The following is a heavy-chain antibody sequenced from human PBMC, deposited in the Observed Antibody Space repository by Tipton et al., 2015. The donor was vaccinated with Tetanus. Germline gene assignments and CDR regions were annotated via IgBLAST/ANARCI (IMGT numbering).Heavy chain of an antibody. Sequence: SLRLSCTGSGFTFGYFAVSWLRQAPGKGLEWLSFIETNARGGATRYAASVQDRFTISRDDSKNTVYLEMNSLNSEDTAVDFCARYPVRRSYYWRERPLVSVS. D-gene: IGHD6-25*01. CDR3: ARYPVRRSYY. J-gene: IGHJ4*02. CDR2: IETNARGGAT. CDR1: GFTFGYFA. V-gene: IGHV3-49*03.